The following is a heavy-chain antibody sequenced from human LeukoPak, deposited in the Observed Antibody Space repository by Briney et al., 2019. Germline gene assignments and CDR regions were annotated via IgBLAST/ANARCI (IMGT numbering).Heavy chain of an antibody. CDR3: ARGIIVGASLFDY. D-gene: IGHD1-26*01. J-gene: IGHJ4*02. CDR1: GFTFRSYS. CDR2: ISSSGSTI. V-gene: IGHV3-48*01. Sequence: GGSLRLSCAASGFTFRSYSMNWVRQAQGKGLEWVSYISSSGSTIYYADSVKGRFTISRDNAKNSLYLQMNSLRADDTAVYYCARGIIVGASLFDYWGQGNLVTVSS.